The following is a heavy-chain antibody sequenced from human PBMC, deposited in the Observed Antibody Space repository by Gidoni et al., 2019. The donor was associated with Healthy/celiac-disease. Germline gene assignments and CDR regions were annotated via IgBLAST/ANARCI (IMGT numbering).Heavy chain of an antibody. V-gene: IGHV1-69*04. J-gene: IGHJ3*02. Sequence: QVQLVQSGAEVKKPGSSVKVSCKASGGTFSSYAISWVRQAPGQGLEWMGRIIPILGIANYAQKFQGRVTITADKSTSTAYMELSSLRSEDTAVYYCARRHITIFGVVINPSGAFDIWGQGTMVTVSS. D-gene: IGHD3-3*01. CDR2: IIPILGIA. CDR1: GGTFSSYA. CDR3: ARRHITIFGVVINPSGAFDI.